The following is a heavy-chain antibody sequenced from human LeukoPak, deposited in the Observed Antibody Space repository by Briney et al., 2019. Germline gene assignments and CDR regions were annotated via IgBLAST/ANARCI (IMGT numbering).Heavy chain of an antibody. J-gene: IGHJ4*02. V-gene: IGHV3-23*01. Sequence: GGSLRLSCAASGFTFSSYGMSWVRQAPGKGLEWVSAISGSGGSTYYADSVKGRFTISRDNSKNTLYLQMNSLRAEDTAVYYCATLGATVGDYFDYWGQGTLVTVSS. CDR1: GFTFSSYG. CDR3: ATLGATVGDYFDY. D-gene: IGHD1-26*01. CDR2: ISGSGGST.